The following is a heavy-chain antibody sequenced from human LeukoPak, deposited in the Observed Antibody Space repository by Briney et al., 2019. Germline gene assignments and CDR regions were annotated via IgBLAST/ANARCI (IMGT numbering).Heavy chain of an antibody. CDR2: INPSGGST. D-gene: IGHD3-9*01. Sequence: GASVKVSCKASGYTFTSYYMHWVRQAPGQGLEWMGIINPSGGSTSYAQKFQGRVTMTRDTSTSTVYMELSSLRSEDTAVYYCARDTIGYDILTGPYGMDVWGQGTTVTVSS. J-gene: IGHJ6*02. CDR3: ARDTIGYDILTGPYGMDV. V-gene: IGHV1-46*01. CDR1: GYTFTSYY.